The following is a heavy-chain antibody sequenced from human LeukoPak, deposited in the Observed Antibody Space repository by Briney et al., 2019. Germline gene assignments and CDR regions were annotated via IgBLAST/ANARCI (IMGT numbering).Heavy chain of an antibody. V-gene: IGHV5-51*01. D-gene: IGHD6-19*01. CDR2: IYPGDSHT. CDR1: GYSFVSYW. CDR3: VRPDRITGWYPY. J-gene: IGHJ1*01. Sequence: GESLKISCRGSGYSFVSYWIAWVRQMPGKGLEWMGIIYPGDSHTTYSPSFQGQITLSVDKSVSTAYLQWSSLKASDTAVYYCVRPDRITGWYPYWGQGTLVSVSS.